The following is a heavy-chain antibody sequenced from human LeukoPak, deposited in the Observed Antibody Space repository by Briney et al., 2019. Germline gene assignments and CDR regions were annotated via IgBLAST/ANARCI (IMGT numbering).Heavy chain of an antibody. Sequence: GGSLRLSCAASGFTFSSYWVHWVLQAPGKGLEWVARINSDGSTINHADSVRGRFTISRDNAENTLCLQMSSLRAEDTAIYFCARAAYYRFDYWGQGTLVTVSS. J-gene: IGHJ4*02. CDR1: GFTFSSYW. D-gene: IGHD1-26*01. CDR3: ARAAYYRFDY. CDR2: INSDGSTI. V-gene: IGHV3-74*01.